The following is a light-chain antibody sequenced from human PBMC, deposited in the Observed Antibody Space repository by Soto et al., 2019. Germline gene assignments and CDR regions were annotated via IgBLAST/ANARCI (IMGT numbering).Light chain of an antibody. J-gene: IGKJ5*01. CDR2: GAS. V-gene: IGKV3-20*01. CDR1: QSVSSSY. CDR3: QQYGSSLIT. Sequence: EIVLTQSPGTLSLSPGERATISCRASQSVSSSYLAWYQQKPGQAPRLLIYGASSRATGIPDRFSASGSGTDFTLTISGLEHEDFAVYYCQQYGSSLITFGQGTRLEIK.